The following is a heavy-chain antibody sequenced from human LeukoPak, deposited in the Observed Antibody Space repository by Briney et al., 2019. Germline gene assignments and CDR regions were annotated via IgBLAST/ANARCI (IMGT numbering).Heavy chain of an antibody. CDR2: ISYDGSNK. Sequence: GGSLRLSCAASGFTFSRYGMHWVRQASGKALEWVALISYDGSNKYYADSVKGRFTISRDNSKNTLYLQMNSLRADDTAVYYCATDRSYAYDYWGQGTLVTVSS. J-gene: IGHJ4*02. CDR1: GFTFSRYG. D-gene: IGHD5-12*01. CDR3: ATDRSYAYDY. V-gene: IGHV3-30*03.